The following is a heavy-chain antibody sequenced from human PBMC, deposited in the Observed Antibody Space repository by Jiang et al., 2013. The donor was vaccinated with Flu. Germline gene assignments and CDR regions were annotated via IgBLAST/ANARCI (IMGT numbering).Heavy chain of an antibody. D-gene: IGHD6-19*01. J-gene: IGHJ6*04. V-gene: IGHV1-3*01. CDR3: ARGVAVAGTLVSLPYYYYVWTS. Sequence: GAEVKKPGASVKVSCKASGYTFTSYAMHWVRQAPGQRLEWMGWINAGNGNTKYSQKFQGRVTITRDTSASTAYMELSSLRSEDTAVYYCARGVAVAGTLVSLPYYYYVWTSGAKGPRSPSPQ. CDR2: INAGNGNT. CDR1: GYTFTSYA.